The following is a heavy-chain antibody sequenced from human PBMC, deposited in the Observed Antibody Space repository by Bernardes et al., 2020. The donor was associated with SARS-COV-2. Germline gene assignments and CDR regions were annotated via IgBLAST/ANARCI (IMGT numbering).Heavy chain of an antibody. Sequence: SVKVSCKASGGTFSNYAISWVRQASGQGLEWMGGIIPIFGTANYARKFQDRVTITADKFTSTAYMELSSLRSEDTAVYYWARSESIDDYYYYGMDVWGQGTTVTVSS. D-gene: IGHD3-10*01. CDR3: ARSESIDDYYYYGMDV. CDR2: IIPIFGTA. V-gene: IGHV1-69*06. J-gene: IGHJ6*02. CDR1: GGTFSNYA.